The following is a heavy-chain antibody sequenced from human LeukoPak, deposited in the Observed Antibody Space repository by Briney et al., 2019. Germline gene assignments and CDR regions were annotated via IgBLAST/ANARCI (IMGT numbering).Heavy chain of an antibody. CDR3: AREQTYYYGSGSYSRYYYMDV. Sequence: GGSLRLSCAASGFTFSSYAMHWVRQAPGKGLEWVAVISYDGSNKYYADSVKGRFTISRDNSKNTLYLQINSLRAEDTAVYYCAREQTYYYGSGSYSRYYYMDVWGKGTTVTVSS. V-gene: IGHV3-30-3*01. J-gene: IGHJ6*03. D-gene: IGHD3-10*01. CDR1: GFTFSSYA. CDR2: ISYDGSNK.